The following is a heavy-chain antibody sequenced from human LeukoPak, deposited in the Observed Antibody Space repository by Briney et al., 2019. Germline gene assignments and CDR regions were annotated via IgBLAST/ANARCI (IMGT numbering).Heavy chain of an antibody. Sequence: GESLKISCKSSGYIFSNYWIAWVRQTPGKGLEWMGIIYPHDFNVKYSPSFQGHVTISVDKSVSTAYLQWNTLKASDTATHFCTRREYNDYWTAFPFWGQGTEVAVSS. D-gene: IGHD2/OR15-2a*01. J-gene: IGHJ4*02. CDR1: GYIFSNYW. CDR2: IYPHDFNV. CDR3: TRREYNDYWTAFPF. V-gene: IGHV5-51*01.